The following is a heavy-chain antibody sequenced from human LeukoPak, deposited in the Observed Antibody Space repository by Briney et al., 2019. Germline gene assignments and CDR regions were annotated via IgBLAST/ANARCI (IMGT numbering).Heavy chain of an antibody. Sequence: SGTLSLTCAVSGGSISSSNWWSWVRQPPGKGLEWIGEIYHSGSTNYNPSLKSRVTISVDKSKNQFSLNLSSVTAADTAVYYCARVSYDILTGYYRTVGYFDYWGQGTLVTVSS. CDR3: ARVSYDILTGYYRTVGYFDY. V-gene: IGHV4-4*02. D-gene: IGHD3-9*01. CDR1: GGSISSSNW. CDR2: IYHSGST. J-gene: IGHJ4*02.